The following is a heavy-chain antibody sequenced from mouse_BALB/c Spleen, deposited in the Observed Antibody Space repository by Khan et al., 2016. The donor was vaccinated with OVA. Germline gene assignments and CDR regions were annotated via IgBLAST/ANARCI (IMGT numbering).Heavy chain of an antibody. CDR2: ISTYYDDA. CDR1: GYTFTDYA. Sequence: QVQLQQSGAELVRPGVSVKISCKGSGYTFTDYAMHWVKQSHAKSLEWIGVISTYYDDADYNQRFQGKASMTVDRSSSTAYLELARLTSEYSAIYYCARGGRFAYWGQGTLVTVSA. V-gene: IGHV1S137*01. D-gene: IGHD1-1*02. CDR3: ARGGRFAY. J-gene: IGHJ3*01.